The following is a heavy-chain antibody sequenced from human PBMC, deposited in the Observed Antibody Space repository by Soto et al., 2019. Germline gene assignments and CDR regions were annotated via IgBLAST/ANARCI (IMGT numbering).Heavy chain of an antibody. Sequence: GGSLRLSCAASGFTFSSYSMNWVRQAPGKGLEWVSYISSSSSTIYYADSVKGRFTISRDNAKNSLYLQMNSLRAEDTAVYYCASFMGDLTGYYNYYYYYYMDVWGKGTTVTVSS. CDR3: ASFMGDLTGYYNYYYYYYMDV. J-gene: IGHJ6*03. CDR1: GFTFSSYS. V-gene: IGHV3-48*01. D-gene: IGHD3-9*01. CDR2: ISSSSSTI.